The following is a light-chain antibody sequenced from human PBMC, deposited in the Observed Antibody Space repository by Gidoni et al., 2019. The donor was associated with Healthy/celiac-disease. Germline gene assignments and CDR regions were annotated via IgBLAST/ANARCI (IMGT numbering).Light chain of an antibody. CDR2: DAS. CDR1: QSISIY. J-gene: IGKJ3*01. V-gene: IGKV3-11*01. Sequence: EIVLTHSPATLSLSPGERATLSCRTSQSISIYLAWYQQKPGQAPRLLIYDASNRATGIPARFSGSGSGTDFTLTISSLEPEDFAVYYCQQRSDWPPGFTFGPXTKVGIK. CDR3: QQRSDWPPGFT.